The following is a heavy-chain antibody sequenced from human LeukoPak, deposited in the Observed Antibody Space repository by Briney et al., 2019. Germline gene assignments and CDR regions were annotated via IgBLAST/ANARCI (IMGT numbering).Heavy chain of an antibody. CDR2: IYSGGST. CDR1: EFTYG. CDR3: ARLPCSSSWSTCDS. Sequence: GGSLRLSCAASEFTYGMNWVRQAPGKGLECVSVIYSGGSTYYADSVMGRFTISRDNSKNTLYLQMNSLRAEDTAVYYCARLPCSSSWSTCDSWGQGTLVTVSS. J-gene: IGHJ4*02. D-gene: IGHD6-13*01. V-gene: IGHV3-53*01.